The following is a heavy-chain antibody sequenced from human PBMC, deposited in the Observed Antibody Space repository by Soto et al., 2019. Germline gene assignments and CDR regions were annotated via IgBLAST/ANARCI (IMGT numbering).Heavy chain of an antibody. CDR3: ARDLVVSNPPNWFAP. CDR2: ISSSSSYI. J-gene: IGHJ5*02. CDR1: GFTFSSYS. V-gene: IGHV3-21*01. Sequence: PGGSLRLSCAASGFTFSSYSMNWVRQAPGKGLEWVSSISSSSSYIYYADSVKGRFTISRDNAKNSLYLQMNSLRAEDTAVYYCARDLVVSNPPNWFAPWGRGSLVTVSS. D-gene: IGHD2-15*01.